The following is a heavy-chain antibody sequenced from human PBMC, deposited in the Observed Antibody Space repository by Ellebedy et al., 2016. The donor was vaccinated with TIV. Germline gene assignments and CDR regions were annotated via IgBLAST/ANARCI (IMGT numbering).Heavy chain of an antibody. Sequence: ASVKVSCKASGYTFTNYWISWVRKMPGKGLEWMGRIDPSDSSTNYSPSFQGHVTISADKSINTAYLQWSSLKASDTGIYYCARKSHLRSGLDYWGQGTLVTVSS. V-gene: IGHV5-10-1*01. CDR1: GYTFTNYW. J-gene: IGHJ4*02. CDR3: ARKSHLRSGLDY. CDR2: IDPSDSST. D-gene: IGHD3-22*01.